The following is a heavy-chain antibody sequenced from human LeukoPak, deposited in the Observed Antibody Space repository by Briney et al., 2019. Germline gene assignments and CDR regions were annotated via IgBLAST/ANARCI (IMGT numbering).Heavy chain of an antibody. CDR1: GGSFSGYY. CDR3: AIFNRDTAMVYSDY. J-gene: IGHJ4*02. CDR2: INHSGST. V-gene: IGHV4-34*01. Sequence: PSETLSLTCAVYGGSFSGYYWSWIRQPPGKGLEWIGEINHSGSTNYNPSLKRRVTISVDTSKNQSSLKLSSVTAADTAVYYCAIFNRDTAMVYSDYWGQGTLVTVSS. D-gene: IGHD5-18*01.